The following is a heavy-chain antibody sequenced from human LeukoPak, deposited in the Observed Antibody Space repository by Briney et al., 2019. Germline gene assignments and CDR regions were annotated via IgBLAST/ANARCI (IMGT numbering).Heavy chain of an antibody. D-gene: IGHD6-19*01. CDR3: AKDNAQWPRVFDY. CDR1: GFTFSSYG. CDR2: IRYDGSNK. Sequence: PGGSLRLSCAASGFTFSSYGMHWVRQAPGKGLEWVAFIRYDGSNKYYADSVKGRFTISRDNSDNTVYLQMSNLSAEDTAVYYCAKDNAQWPRVFDYWGQGTLVTVSS. J-gene: IGHJ4*02. V-gene: IGHV3-30*02.